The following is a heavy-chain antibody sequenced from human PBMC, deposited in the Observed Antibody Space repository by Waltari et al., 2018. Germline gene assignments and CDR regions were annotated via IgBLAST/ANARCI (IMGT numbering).Heavy chain of an antibody. V-gene: IGHV3-9*01. CDR1: GFTFDDYA. D-gene: IGHD5-12*01. J-gene: IGHJ4*02. CDR3: AKDRVRGYSGYEGCDY. CDR2: ISWNSGSR. Sequence: EVQLVESGGGLVQPGRSLRLSCAASGFTFDDYAMHWGRQAPGTGLEWGSGISWNSGSRGDEDSVKGRFTISGDNAKNALYLQMNSLRAEDTALYYCAKDRVRGYSGYEGCDYWGQGTLVTVSS.